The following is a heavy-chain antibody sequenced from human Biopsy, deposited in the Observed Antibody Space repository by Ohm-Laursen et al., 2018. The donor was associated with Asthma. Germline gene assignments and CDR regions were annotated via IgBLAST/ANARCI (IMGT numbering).Heavy chain of an antibody. V-gene: IGHV3-30*03. D-gene: IGHD3-10*01. CDR1: GFVFRSHA. CDR2: VSYDGGVA. CDR3: ARDVVWFREVGGMDV. J-gene: IGHJ6*02. Sequence: SLRLSCAASGFVFRSHAMHWVRQAPGKGLEWVAVVSYDGGVAHYADSMNGRFTVSRDDSKNTLYLQMNSLRPDDTAVYYCARDVVWFREVGGMDVWGQGTTVTVSS.